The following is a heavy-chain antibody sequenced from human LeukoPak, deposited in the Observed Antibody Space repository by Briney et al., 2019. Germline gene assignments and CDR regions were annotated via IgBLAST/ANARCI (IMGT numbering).Heavy chain of an antibody. CDR2: IKEDGSEE. CDR1: GFTFSHHW. J-gene: IGHJ4*02. D-gene: IGHD3-3*01. Sequence: GGSLRLSCTASGFTFSHHWMTWVRQAPGKGLEWVANIKEDGSEEDYVDSVKGRFTISRDNGKNSLYLQMNSLRGEDTAVYYCARLNWNYADYWGQGTLVTVST. V-gene: IGHV3-7*01. CDR3: ARLNWNYADY.